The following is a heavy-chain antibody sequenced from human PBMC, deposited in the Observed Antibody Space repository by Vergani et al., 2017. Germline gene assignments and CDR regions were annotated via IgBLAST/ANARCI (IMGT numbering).Heavy chain of an antibody. Sequence: EVQLVESGGGLVQPGGSLRLSCAASGFTFSSYDMHWVRQAKGKGLEWVSAIGTAGDTYYPGSVKGRFTISRENAKNSLYLQMNSLRAGDTAVYYCARQKGFGEYYFDYWGQGTLVTVSS. CDR2: IGTAGDT. V-gene: IGHV3-13*04. D-gene: IGHD3-10*01. J-gene: IGHJ4*02. CDR3: ARQKGFGEYYFDY. CDR1: GFTFSSYD.